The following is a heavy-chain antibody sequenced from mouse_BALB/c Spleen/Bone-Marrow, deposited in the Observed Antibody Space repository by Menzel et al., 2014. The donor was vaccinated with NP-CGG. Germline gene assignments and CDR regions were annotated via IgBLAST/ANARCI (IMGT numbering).Heavy chain of an antibody. CDR2: ISDGGSYT. Sequence: VESGGGLVKPGGSLKLSCAASGFTFSDYYMYWVRQTPEKRLEWVATISDGGSYTYYPDSVKGRFTISRDNAKNNLYLQVSSLKSEDTAMYYCARVSYDYFDYWGQGTTLTVSS. V-gene: IGHV5-4*02. J-gene: IGHJ2*01. CDR1: GFTFSDYY. D-gene: IGHD2-4*01. CDR3: ARVSYDYFDY.